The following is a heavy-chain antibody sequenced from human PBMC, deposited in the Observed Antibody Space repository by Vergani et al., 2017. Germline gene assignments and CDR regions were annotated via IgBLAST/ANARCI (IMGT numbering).Heavy chain of an antibody. Sequence: EVQLVESGGGLVQPGGSLRLSCAASGFTVSSNYMSWVRQAPGKGLVWVSVIYSGGSTYYADSVKGRFTISRDNSKNTLYLQINSLRAEDTAVYYCARDSFSWFGEPNGMDVWGQGTTVTVSS. J-gene: IGHJ6*02. CDR3: ARDSFSWFGEPNGMDV. D-gene: IGHD3-10*01. V-gene: IGHV3-66*01. CDR1: GFTVSSNY. CDR2: IYSGGST.